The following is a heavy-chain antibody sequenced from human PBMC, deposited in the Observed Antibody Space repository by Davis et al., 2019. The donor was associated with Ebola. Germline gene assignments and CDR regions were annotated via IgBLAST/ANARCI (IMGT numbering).Heavy chain of an antibody. J-gene: IGHJ4*02. CDR3: AKGWLRSGIRY. V-gene: IGHV6-1*01. Sequence: HSQTLSLTCAISGDSVSSGGWNWIRQSPSRGLEWLGRTYYSSKWYKDYAVSVKSRITINLDTSKDQFSLQLKFVTPEDTAVYYCAKGWLRSGIRYWGQGTLVTVSS. CDR2: TYYSSKWYK. CDR1: GDSVSSGG. D-gene: IGHD5-12*01.